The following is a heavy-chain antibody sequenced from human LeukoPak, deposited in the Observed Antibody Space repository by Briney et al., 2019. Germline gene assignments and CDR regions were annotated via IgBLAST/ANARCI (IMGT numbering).Heavy chain of an antibody. V-gene: IGHV1-18*01. J-gene: IGHJ4*02. CDR1: GYIFTTYA. Sequence: ASVKVSCKASGYIFTTYAISWVRQAPGQGLEWMGWISVYNGDTNYAQNLQGRVTMTTDTSTSTAYMELRSLRSDDTAVYYCARDGLGTAVDHWGQGTLVSVSS. CDR2: ISVYNGDT. CDR3: ARDGLGTAVDH. D-gene: IGHD6-13*01.